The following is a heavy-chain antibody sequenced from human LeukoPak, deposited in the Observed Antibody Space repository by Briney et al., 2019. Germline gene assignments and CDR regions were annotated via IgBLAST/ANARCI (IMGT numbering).Heavy chain of an antibody. CDR2: IYYSGST. D-gene: IGHD2-21*02. V-gene: IGHV4-39*02. CDR1: GGSISSSSYY. Sequence: PSETLSLTCTVSGGSISSSSYYWGWIRQPPGKGLEWIGSIYYSGSTYYNPSLKSRVTISVDTSKNQFSLKLSSVTAADTAVYYCAREPAYCGGDCYNPYYFDYWGQGTLVTVSS. CDR3: AREPAYCGGDCYNPYYFDY. J-gene: IGHJ4*02.